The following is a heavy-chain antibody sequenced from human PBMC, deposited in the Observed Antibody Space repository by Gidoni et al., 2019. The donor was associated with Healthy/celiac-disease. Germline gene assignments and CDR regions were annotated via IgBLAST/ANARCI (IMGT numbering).Heavy chain of an antibody. Sequence: EVQLVESGGGLVQPGGSLRLSCAASGFTFSSYAMNWVRQAPGKGLEGVSYISSSGSTIYYADSVKGRFTISRDNAKNSLYLQMNSLRAEDTAVYYCAREYGSGSYHDAFDIWGQGTMVTVSS. CDR1: GFTFSSYA. D-gene: IGHD3-10*01. CDR3: AREYGSGSYHDAFDI. V-gene: IGHV3-48*03. J-gene: IGHJ3*02. CDR2: ISSSGSTI.